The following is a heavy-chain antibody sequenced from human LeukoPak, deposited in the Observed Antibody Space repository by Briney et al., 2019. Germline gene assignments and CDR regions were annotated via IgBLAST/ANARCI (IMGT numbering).Heavy chain of an antibody. CDR1: GFTLSRYG. V-gene: IGHV3-30*18. CDR3: AKANTAMSYFDY. J-gene: IGHJ4*02. CDR2: ISYAVSNK. Sequence: PGGSLRLSCAASGFTLSRYGMDWVRQSPGKGLEWVAVISYAVSNKYYADSVKGRLTISRDNSKNTLYLQMDSLRAEDTAVYFCAKANTAMSYFDYWGQVTLVTVSS. D-gene: IGHD5-18*01.